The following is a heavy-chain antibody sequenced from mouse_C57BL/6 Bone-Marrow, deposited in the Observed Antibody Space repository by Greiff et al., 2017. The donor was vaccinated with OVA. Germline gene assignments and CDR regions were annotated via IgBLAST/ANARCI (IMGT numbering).Heavy chain of an antibody. J-gene: IGHJ1*03. V-gene: IGHV14-2*01. CDR2: IDPEDGET. CDR1: GFNIKDYY. CDR3: ASWYFDV. Sequence: EVKLQQSGAELVKPGASVKLSCTASGFNIKDYYMHWVKQRTEQGLEWIGRIDPEDGETKYAPKFQGKATITADTSSNTAHLQLSSLTSEDTAVYYCASWYFDVWGTGTTVTVSS.